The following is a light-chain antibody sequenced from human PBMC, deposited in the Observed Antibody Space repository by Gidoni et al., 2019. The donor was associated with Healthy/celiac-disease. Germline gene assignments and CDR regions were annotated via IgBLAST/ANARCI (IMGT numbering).Light chain of an antibody. J-gene: IGKJ1*01. CDR2: DAS. CDR1: QSVSSSY. CDR3: QQYGSSPWT. V-gene: IGKV3-20*01. Sequence: EIVLTQSPGTLSLSPGERATLSCRASQSVSSSYLAWYQQNPGQAPRLLIYDASSRATGIPDRFSGSGSGTDFTLTISRLEPEDFAVYYCQQYGSSPWTFGQXTKVEIK.